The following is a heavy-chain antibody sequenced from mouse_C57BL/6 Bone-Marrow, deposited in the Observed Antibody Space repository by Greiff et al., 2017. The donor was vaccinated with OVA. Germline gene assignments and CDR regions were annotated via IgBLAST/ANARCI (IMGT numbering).Heavy chain of an antibody. D-gene: IGHD3-2*02. Sequence: QVQLQQPGAELVRPGTSVKLSCKASGYTFTSYWMHWVKQRPGQGLEWIGVIDPSDSYTNYNQKFKGKATLTVDTSSSTAYMQLSSLTSEDSAVYYCARWSSGYVLDYWGQGTTLTVSS. CDR2: IDPSDSYT. J-gene: IGHJ2*01. CDR1: GYTFTSYW. V-gene: IGHV1-59*01. CDR3: ARWSSGYVLDY.